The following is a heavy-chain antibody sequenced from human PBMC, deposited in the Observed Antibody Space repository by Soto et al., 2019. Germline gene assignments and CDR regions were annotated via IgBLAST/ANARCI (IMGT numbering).Heavy chain of an antibody. D-gene: IGHD2-2*01. CDR2: ISAYNGNT. CDR1: GYTFTSYG. Sequence: GASVKVSCKASGYTFTSYGISWVRQAPGQGLEWMGWISAYNGNTNYAQKLQGRVTMTTDTSTSTAYMELRSLRSDDTAVYYCARDVVVVPASRGIYYYYGMDVCGQGTTVTVSS. CDR3: ARDVVVVPASRGIYYYYGMDV. J-gene: IGHJ6*02. V-gene: IGHV1-18*01.